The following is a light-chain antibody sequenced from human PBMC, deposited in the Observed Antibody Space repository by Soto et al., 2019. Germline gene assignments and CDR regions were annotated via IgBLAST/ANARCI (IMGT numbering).Light chain of an antibody. Sequence: QSVLSQPASVSGSPGRSITISCTGTRSDVGGYNYVSWYQHHPGKAPKLIIYDVSNRPSGVSIRFSGSKSDNTASLTISGLQPEDEADYHCSSYTTSNTRQIVFGTGTKVTVL. V-gene: IGLV2-14*03. CDR2: DVS. CDR3: SSYTTSNTRQIV. J-gene: IGLJ1*01. CDR1: RSDVGGYNY.